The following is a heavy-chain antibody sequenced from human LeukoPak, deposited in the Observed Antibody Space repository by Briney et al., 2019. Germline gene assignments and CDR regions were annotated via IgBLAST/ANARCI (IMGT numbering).Heavy chain of an antibody. Sequence: GGSLKISCKGSGYRFTSYWIGGVRQMPGKGLEWMGVIYPGDSDTRYSPSFQGQVTISADKSISTAYLQWNSLKASDTAMYYCARLGWYIDYWGQGTLVTVSS. J-gene: IGHJ4*02. D-gene: IGHD6-19*01. CDR2: IYPGDSDT. V-gene: IGHV5-51*01. CDR1: GYRFTSYW. CDR3: ARLGWYIDY.